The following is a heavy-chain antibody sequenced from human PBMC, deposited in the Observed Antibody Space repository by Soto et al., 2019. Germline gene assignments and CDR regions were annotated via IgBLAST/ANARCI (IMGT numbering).Heavy chain of an antibody. V-gene: IGHV4-59*01. D-gene: IGHD6-25*01. CDR1: GASISSYY. Sequence: SETLSLTCTVSGASISSYYWSWVRQPPGKGLEWIGYIYYSGSTNYNPSLKSRVTISVDTSKNQLSLRLTSVTTADTAIYYCARGGPESSGWTYYYYGMDVWGQGTTVTSP. J-gene: IGHJ6*02. CDR3: ARGGPESSGWTYYYYGMDV. CDR2: IYYSGST.